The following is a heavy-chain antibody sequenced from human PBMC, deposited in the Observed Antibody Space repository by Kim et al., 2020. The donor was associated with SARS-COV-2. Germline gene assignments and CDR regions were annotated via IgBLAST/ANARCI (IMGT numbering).Heavy chain of an antibody. CDR2: INSSGGTS. J-gene: IGHJ2*01. Sequence: GGSLRLSCAASGFTFSSNSMSWVRQAPGKGLEWVSAINSSGGTSYDADSVSRCSTTSGDTSKTMLFLQNNSLSADAAAVYYWATALGDFGSHTFD. CDR1: GFTFSSNS. D-gene: IGHD2-21*01. V-gene: IGHV3-23*01. CDR3: ATALGDFGSHTFD.